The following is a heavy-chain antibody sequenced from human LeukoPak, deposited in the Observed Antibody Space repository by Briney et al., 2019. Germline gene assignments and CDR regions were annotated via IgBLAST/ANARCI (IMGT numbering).Heavy chain of an antibody. CDR2: IYYSGST. D-gene: IGHD3-10*01. CDR3: ARKGNYYGSGSYYNGRGVYYFDY. Sequence: PSETLSLTCTVSGGSISSYYWSWIRQPPGKGLEWIGYIYYSGSTNYNPSLKSRVTISGDTSKNQFTLKLSSVTAADTAVYYCARKGNYYGSGSYYNGRGVYYFDYWGQGTLVTVSS. J-gene: IGHJ4*02. CDR1: GGSISSYY. V-gene: IGHV4-59*12.